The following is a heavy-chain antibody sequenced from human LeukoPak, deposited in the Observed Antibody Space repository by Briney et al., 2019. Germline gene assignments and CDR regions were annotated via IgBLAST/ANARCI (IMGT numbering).Heavy chain of an antibody. V-gene: IGHV4-59*01. Sequence: SETLSLTCTVSGGSISSYYWSWIRQPSGKELEWIGYIHYSGSTNYNPSLKSRVTMSVDTSKNQFSLKLTSVTAADTAVCYCARLNGVYAHFDYWGQGTLVTVSS. CDR1: GGSISSYY. CDR2: IHYSGST. D-gene: IGHD2-8*01. CDR3: ARLNGVYAHFDY. J-gene: IGHJ4*02.